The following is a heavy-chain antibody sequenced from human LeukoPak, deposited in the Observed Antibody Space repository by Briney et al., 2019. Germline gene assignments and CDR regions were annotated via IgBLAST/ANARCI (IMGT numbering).Heavy chain of an antibody. CDR1: GFTFSTYA. CDR3: AKQGFGC. V-gene: IGHV3-23*01. Sequence: GGSLRLSCAASGFTFSTYAMSWVRQAPGKGLDWVSVISGSAHKIRYADSVRGRFTISRDNSKNTMYLQMNSLRAEDTAVYYCAKQGFGCWGQGTLVTVSS. CDR2: ISGSAHKI. J-gene: IGHJ4*02.